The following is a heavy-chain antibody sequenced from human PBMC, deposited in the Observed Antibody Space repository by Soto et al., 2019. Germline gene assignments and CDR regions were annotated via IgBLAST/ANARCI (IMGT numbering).Heavy chain of an antibody. CDR3: ARDTYCSGGSCYLPGAFDI. CDR1: GGSISSGGYY. J-gene: IGHJ3*02. Sequence: SETLSLTCTVSGGSISSGGYYWSWIRQHPGKGLEWIGYIYYSGSTYYNPPLKSRVTISVDTSKNQFSLKLSSVTAADTAVYYCARDTYCSGGSCYLPGAFDIWGQGTMVTASS. CDR2: IYYSGST. V-gene: IGHV4-31*03. D-gene: IGHD2-15*01.